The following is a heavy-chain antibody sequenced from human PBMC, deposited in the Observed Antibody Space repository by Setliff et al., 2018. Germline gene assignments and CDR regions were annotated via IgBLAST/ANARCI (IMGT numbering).Heavy chain of an antibody. CDR2: INHSGST. D-gene: IGHD6-6*01. V-gene: IGHV4-34*01. Sequence: SETLSLTCAASGGSFSDYYWTWIRQPPGKGLEWIGEINHSGSTNYNPSLKSRVTVSVDTSKNQFSLKLSSVTAADTAVYYCARGGPPNHSSYQVPYNYWGQGSLVTVSS. CDR3: ARGGPPNHSSYQVPYNY. CDR1: GGSFSDYY. J-gene: IGHJ4*02.